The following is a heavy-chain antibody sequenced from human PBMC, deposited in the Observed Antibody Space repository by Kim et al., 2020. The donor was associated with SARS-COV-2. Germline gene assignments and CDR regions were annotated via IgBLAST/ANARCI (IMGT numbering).Heavy chain of an antibody. V-gene: IGHV5-10-1*01. CDR3: ASDQCSSTSCRNWPVTYYYYGMAV. CDR1: GYSFTSYW. D-gene: IGHD2-2*01. J-gene: IGHJ6*02. Sequence: GESLKISCKGSGYSFTSYWISWVRQMPGKGLEWMGRIDPSDSYTNYSPSFQGHVTISADKSISTAYLLWSSLKASDTAMYYCASDQCSSTSCRNWPVTYYYYGMAVWGQGTTVTVSS. CDR2: IDPSDSYT.